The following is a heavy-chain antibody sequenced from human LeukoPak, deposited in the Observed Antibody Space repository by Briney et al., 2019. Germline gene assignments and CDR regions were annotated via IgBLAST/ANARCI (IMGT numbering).Heavy chain of an antibody. CDR2: IWYDGENNK. Sequence: GGSLRLSCAASGFTFDDYGMSWVRQAPGKGLEWVALIWYDGENNKHYADSVKGRFTISRNNSENMLYLQMNSLRAEDTAVYFCAKSRDGYNHGLHWGQGTLVTVSS. J-gene: IGHJ4*02. D-gene: IGHD5-24*01. V-gene: IGHV3-33*06. CDR1: GFTFDDYG. CDR3: AKSRDGYNHGLH.